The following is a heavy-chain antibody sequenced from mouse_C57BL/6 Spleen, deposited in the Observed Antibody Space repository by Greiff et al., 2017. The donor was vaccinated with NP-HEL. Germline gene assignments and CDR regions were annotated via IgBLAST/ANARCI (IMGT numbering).Heavy chain of an antibody. Sequence: VQLQQPGAELVKPGASVKLSCKASGYTFTSYWMQWVKQRPGQGLEWIGEIDPSDSYTNYNQKFKGKATLTVDTPSSTAYMQLSSLTSEDSAVYYCARTDRKLEAMDYWGQGTSVTVSS. V-gene: IGHV1-50*01. CDR2: IDPSDSYT. J-gene: IGHJ4*01. CDR1: GYTFTSYW. CDR3: ARTDRKLEAMDY.